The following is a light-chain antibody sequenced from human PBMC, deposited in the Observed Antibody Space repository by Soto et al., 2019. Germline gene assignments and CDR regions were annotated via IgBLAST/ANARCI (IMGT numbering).Light chain of an antibody. Sequence: DTQMTQSPSTLSASVGDTVTITCRASQTISSWLAWYQQKPGKAPKLLIYKASTLKSGVPSRFSGSGSGTEFTLTISSLQPDDFATYYCQQYNSYSPWTFGQGTKVDIK. CDR3: QQYNSYSPWT. V-gene: IGKV1-5*03. CDR2: KAS. J-gene: IGKJ1*01. CDR1: QTISSW.